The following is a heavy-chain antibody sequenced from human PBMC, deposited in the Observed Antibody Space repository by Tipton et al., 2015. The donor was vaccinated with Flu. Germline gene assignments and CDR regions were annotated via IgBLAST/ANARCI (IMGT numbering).Heavy chain of an antibody. CDR3: VRIPLRGDWEVDY. CDR2: TYPSDSDT. Sequence: VQLVQSGAEEKTPGQSLKISCKGSGYSFANYWIGWVRQMPGKGLAWMGITYPSDSDTRYNPPFQDLVTITADKSIDTAYVQWSSLKASDTAMYYCVRIPLRGDWEVDYWGQGTLVTVS. J-gene: IGHJ4*02. D-gene: IGHD2-21*02. CDR1: GYSFANYW. V-gene: IGHV5-51*03.